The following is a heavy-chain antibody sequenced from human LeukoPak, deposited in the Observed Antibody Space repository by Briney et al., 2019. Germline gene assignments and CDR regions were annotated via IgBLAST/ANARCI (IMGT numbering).Heavy chain of an antibody. Sequence: GESLKISCKGSGYGSGYIFTSHWIAWVRQRPGKGLECLGIIYPRESNTIYSPSFQGQVTISVDTSINTAYLQWISLKASDTAMYYCARHPIAAGGAYNWFDPWGQGTLVTVSS. CDR3: ARHPIAAGGAYNWFDP. CDR2: IYPRESNT. V-gene: IGHV5-51*01. J-gene: IGHJ5*02. D-gene: IGHD6-13*01. CDR1: GYIFTSHW.